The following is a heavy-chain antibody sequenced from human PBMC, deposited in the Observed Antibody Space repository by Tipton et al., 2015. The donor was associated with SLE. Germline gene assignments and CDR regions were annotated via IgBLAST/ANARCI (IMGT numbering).Heavy chain of an antibody. D-gene: IGHD4-17*01. J-gene: IGHJ4*02. V-gene: IGHV4-34*01. CDR2: INHSGRI. Sequence: TLSLTCTVYGESLSGHYWVWIRQPPGKGLEWIGDINHSGRIDYNPSLMSRVTISEATSKKQLSLRLTSVTAADTAVYYCARDPSDGDYGVYYFDYWGQGTLVTVSP. CDR1: GESLSGHY. CDR3: ARDPSDGDYGVYYFDY.